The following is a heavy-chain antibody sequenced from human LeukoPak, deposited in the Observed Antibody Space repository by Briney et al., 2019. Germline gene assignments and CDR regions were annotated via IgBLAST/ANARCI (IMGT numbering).Heavy chain of an antibody. CDR3: TTGAYDILTGYYHWYFDL. CDR1: GFTFTNAW. J-gene: IGHJ2*01. Sequence: GGSLRLSCAASGFTFTNAWTSWVRQAPGRGLEWVGRIKSKTDGGTTDYAAPVKDRFTISRDDSKNTLYLQMNSLKAEDTAVYYCTTGAYDILTGYYHWYFDLWGRGTLVTVSS. D-gene: IGHD3-9*01. CDR2: IKSKTDGGTT. V-gene: IGHV3-15*01.